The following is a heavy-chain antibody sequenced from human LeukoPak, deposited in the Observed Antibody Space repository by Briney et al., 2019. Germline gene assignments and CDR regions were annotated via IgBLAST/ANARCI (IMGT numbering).Heavy chain of an antibody. V-gene: IGHV4-34*01. CDR1: GGSFSGYY. CDR3: ARGSVNYCSSTSCSGAFDI. Sequence: SETLSLTRAVYGGSFSGYYWSWIRQPPAKGLEWIGEINHSGSTNYNPSLKSRVTISVDTSKNQFSLKLSSVTAADTAVYYCARGSVNYCSSTSCSGAFDIWGQGTMVTVSS. CDR2: INHSGST. J-gene: IGHJ3*02. D-gene: IGHD2-2*01.